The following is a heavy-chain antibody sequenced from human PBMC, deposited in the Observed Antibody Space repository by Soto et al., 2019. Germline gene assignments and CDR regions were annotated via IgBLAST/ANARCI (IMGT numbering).Heavy chain of an antibody. Sequence: QVQLVQSGAEVKKPGSSVKVSCTASGGTFSRYGFTWVRQAPGQGFQWMGGIIPIFGTTHYEQNFQGRLSITADESTSTVYMELSSLRSDDTAIYFCARTYYQWEELHYFDFWGQGTLVTVSS. J-gene: IGHJ4*02. CDR1: GGTFSRYG. CDR3: ARTYYQWEELHYFDF. CDR2: IIPIFGTT. D-gene: IGHD1-26*01. V-gene: IGHV1-69*01.